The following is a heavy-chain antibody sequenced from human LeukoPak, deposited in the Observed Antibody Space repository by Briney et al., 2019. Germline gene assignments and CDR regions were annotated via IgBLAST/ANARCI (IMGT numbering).Heavy chain of an antibody. CDR3: ARRYDFWSGYQLYYYYGLDV. V-gene: IGHV1-8*01. D-gene: IGHD3-3*01. CDR2: MNPNSGNT. Sequence: ASVKVSCKASGYTFTSYDINWGRQATGQGLEWMGWMNPNSGNTGYAQKFQGRVTMTRNTSISTAYMELSSLRSEDTAVYYCARRYDFWSGYQLYYYYGLDVWGQGTTVTVSS. CDR1: GYTFTSYD. J-gene: IGHJ6*02.